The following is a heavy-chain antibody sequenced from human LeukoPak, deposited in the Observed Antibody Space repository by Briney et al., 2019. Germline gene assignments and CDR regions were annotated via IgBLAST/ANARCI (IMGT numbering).Heavy chain of an antibody. CDR1: GGSISSYY. J-gene: IGHJ4*02. V-gene: IGHV4-59*01. Sequence: PSETLSLTCTVSGGSISSYYWGWTRQPPGKGLEWIGYFSYSGSTNYNPYLKNRVTISLDTSKNQFSLNLSSVTAADTAVYYCARERRWAGTTYFDYWGQGTLVTVSS. CDR2: FSYSGST. D-gene: IGHD1-1*01. CDR3: ARERRWAGTTYFDY.